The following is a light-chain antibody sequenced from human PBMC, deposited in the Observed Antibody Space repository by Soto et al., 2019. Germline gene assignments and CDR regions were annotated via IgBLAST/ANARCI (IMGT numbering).Light chain of an antibody. Sequence: EIVFTQSPATLSLSPGERATLSCRASQSVNIYLAWYQQKHGQPPRLLIYDASNRDTGIPARFSGRGSGTDFTLPLSRLETEDIEVYYCQQRSNWRVTFGGGTKVDIK. V-gene: IGKV3-11*01. CDR3: QQRSNWRVT. J-gene: IGKJ4*01. CDR1: QSVNIY. CDR2: DAS.